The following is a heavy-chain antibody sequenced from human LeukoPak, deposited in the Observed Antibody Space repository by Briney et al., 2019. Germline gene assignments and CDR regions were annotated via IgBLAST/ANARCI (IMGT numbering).Heavy chain of an antibody. CDR1: VFTFSSYW. J-gene: IGHJ4*02. CDR2: INSDGSST. Sequence: GGSLRLLCAASVFTFSSYWMHWVRQAPGKGLVWVSRINSDGSSTTYADSVKGRFTISRDNTKNTLYLQMNSLRAEDTSVYYCARRTTVGTTNFDYWARGRRVSVSS. V-gene: IGHV3-74*01. D-gene: IGHD1-26*01. CDR3: ARRTTVGTTNFDY.